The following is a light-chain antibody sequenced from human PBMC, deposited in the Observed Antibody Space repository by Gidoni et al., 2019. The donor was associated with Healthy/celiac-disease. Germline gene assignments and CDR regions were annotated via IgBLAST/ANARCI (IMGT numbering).Light chain of an antibody. CDR3: QQYSSYALT. CDR1: QSISSW. J-gene: IGKJ4*01. V-gene: IGKV1-5*01. Sequence: DIQLTQSPSTLSASVGDRVTITCRASQSISSWLAWYQQKPGKSPKLLIYDASSLESGVPSRLSGSGSGTEFTLTISSLQPDDFATYYCQQYSSYALTFGGGTKVEIK. CDR2: DAS.